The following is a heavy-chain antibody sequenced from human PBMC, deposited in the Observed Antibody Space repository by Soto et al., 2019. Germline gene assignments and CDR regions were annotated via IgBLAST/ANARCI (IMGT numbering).Heavy chain of an antibody. CDR1: GFTFSSYA. V-gene: IGHV3-30-3*01. J-gene: IGHJ4*02. Sequence: GGSLRLSCAASGFTFSSYAMHWVRQAPGKGLEWVAVISYDGSNKYYADSVKGRFTISRDNSKNTLYLQMNSLRAEDTAVYYCARNSRYCSGGSCYLGYLNYFDYWGQGTLVTVSS. D-gene: IGHD2-15*01. CDR2: ISYDGSNK. CDR3: ARNSRYCSGGSCYLGYLNYFDY.